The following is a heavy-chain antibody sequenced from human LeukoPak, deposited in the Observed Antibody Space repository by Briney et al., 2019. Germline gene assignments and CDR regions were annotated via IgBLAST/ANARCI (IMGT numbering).Heavy chain of an antibody. CDR1: GFTFSSYA. CDR3: AKRPGIAVAGHFDY. J-gene: IGHJ4*02. Sequence: GGSLRLSCAASGFTFSSYAMSWVRQAPGEGLEWVPAISGRCGSTYYADSVKGRFTISRDNSKKTLYLQMNSLRAEDKAVYYCAKRPGIAVAGHFDYWGQGTLVTVSS. CDR2: ISGRCGST. D-gene: IGHD6-19*01. V-gene: IGHV3-23*01.